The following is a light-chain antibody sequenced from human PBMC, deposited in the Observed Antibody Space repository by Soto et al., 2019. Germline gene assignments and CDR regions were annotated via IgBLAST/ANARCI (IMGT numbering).Light chain of an antibody. J-gene: IGKJ1*01. V-gene: IGKV3-11*01. CDR2: YXS. CDR1: XYVGTR. CDR3: HQRQSWTRT. Sequence: TQAPATLSVSPGETSTLSCRTGXYVGTRLSWYQHKPGQAPRXXIYYXSNRATGIPARLSGSGSGTDFTLTINSLAPEDFAIYYCHQRQSWTRTFGQGTKVDIK.